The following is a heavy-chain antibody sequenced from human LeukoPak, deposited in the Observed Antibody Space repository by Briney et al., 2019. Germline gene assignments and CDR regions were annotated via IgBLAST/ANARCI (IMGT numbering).Heavy chain of an antibody. CDR1: GGSLRGYY. Sequence: KSSETLSLTCGVAGGSLRGYYWTWIRQAPGKGLEWIGETTHSGSSNYNPSLKSRVNISVDMAKNQFSLTLSSVTAADTAEYYCARMWPGRIGGSLGSSDYWGQGTLVTVSS. CDR3: ARMWPGRIGGSLGSSDY. J-gene: IGHJ4*02. D-gene: IGHD1-26*01. CDR2: TTHSGSS. V-gene: IGHV4-34*01.